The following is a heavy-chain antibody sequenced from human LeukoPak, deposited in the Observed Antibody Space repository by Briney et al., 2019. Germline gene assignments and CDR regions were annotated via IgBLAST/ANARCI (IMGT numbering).Heavy chain of an antibody. J-gene: IGHJ5*02. D-gene: IGHD1-26*01. CDR1: GFTFSSYS. Sequence: KTGGSLRLSCAASGFTFSSYSMNWVRQTPGQGLEWVSSISSRSTYTYYADSVRGRFTVSRDSAKNSLFLQMDNLRVEDTAIYYCARAHIQDYTIVGLVDHWGQGTLVTVSS. V-gene: IGHV3-21*01. CDR3: ARAHIQDYTIVGLVDH. CDR2: ISSRSTYT.